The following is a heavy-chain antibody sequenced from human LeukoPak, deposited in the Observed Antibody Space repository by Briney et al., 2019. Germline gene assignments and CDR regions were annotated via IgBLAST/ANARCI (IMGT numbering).Heavy chain of an antibody. V-gene: IGHV1-2*06. J-gene: IGHJ5*02. Sequence: ASVKASCKASGYTFTGYYMHWVRQAPGQGLEWMGRINPNSGGTNYAQKFQGRVTMTRDTSISTAYMELSRLRSDDTAVYYCARQLLSRGWFDPWGQGTLVTVSS. CDR1: GYTFTGYY. CDR2: INPNSGGT. CDR3: ARQLLSRGWFDP. D-gene: IGHD3-10*01.